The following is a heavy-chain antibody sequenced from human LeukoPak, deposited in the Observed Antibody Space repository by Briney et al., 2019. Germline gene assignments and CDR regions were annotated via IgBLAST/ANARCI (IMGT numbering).Heavy chain of an antibody. Sequence: PGGSLRLSCAASGFTFSSYSMNWVRQAPGKGLEWVSSISSSSSYIYYADSVKGRFTISRDNAKNSLYLQMNSLRAEDTAVYYCARDTRNIACCGGDCYSAEYFQHWGQGTLVTVSS. D-gene: IGHD2-21*02. CDR1: GFTFSSYS. CDR3: ARDTRNIACCGGDCYSAEYFQH. J-gene: IGHJ1*01. V-gene: IGHV3-21*01. CDR2: ISSSSSYI.